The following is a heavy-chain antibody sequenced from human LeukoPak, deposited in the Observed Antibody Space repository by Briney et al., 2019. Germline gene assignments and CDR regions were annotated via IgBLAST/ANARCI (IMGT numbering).Heavy chain of an antibody. CDR2: IAVRSDGGTT. CDR3: ASLVGFILYY. J-gene: IGHJ4*02. CDR1: AFTFSYAW. D-gene: IGHD1-26*01. Sequence: GGSLRLSHAPSAFTFSYAWITCARQGPGKGLEWVGHIAVRSDGGTTDYAASVKGRFTISRDDSKSTLYLQMDSLQTEDTALYYCASLVGFILYYWGQGTLVTVSS. V-gene: IGHV3-15*04.